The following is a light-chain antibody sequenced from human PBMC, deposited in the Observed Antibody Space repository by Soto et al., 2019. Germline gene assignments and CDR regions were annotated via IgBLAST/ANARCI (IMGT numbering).Light chain of an antibody. Sequence: DIQMTQSPSSLSASVGDRVTITCRASQGIRNYLAWYQQKPGKVPKLLIYAASTLQSGVPSRFSGSGSGTDFTLTISSLQPEDVATYFCKKYNSAPFTFGPGTKVD. V-gene: IGKV1-27*01. CDR3: KKYNSAPFT. CDR1: QGIRNY. J-gene: IGKJ3*01. CDR2: AAS.